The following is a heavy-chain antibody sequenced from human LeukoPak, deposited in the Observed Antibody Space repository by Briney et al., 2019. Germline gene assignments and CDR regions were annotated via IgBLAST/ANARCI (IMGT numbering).Heavy chain of an antibody. D-gene: IGHD6-13*01. CDR3: ARDEQQLIPSHAFDI. CDR2: ISTSGSI. CDR1: GGSITSGSYY. J-gene: IGHJ3*02. V-gene: IGHV4-61*02. Sequence: SQTLSLTCTVSGGSITSGSYYWNWIRQPAGKGLEWIGRISTSGSINYNPSLKSRVTISIDRSKNQFSLNLNSVTAADTAVYYCARDEQQLIPSHAFDIWGQGTMVTVSS.